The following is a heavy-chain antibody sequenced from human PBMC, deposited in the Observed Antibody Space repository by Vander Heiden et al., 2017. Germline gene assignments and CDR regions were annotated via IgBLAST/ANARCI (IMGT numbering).Heavy chain of an antibody. CDR2: IRGSGGST. V-gene: IGHV3-23*01. CDR3: AKGGGGSYADAFDI. D-gene: IGHD1-26*01. Sequence: EVQLLESGGGLVQPGGSLRLSCAASGFTFSSYAMSWVRQPQGSGLEWVPAIRGSGGSTYYADSVKGGFTLPRDNSKNPLYWQMKGGRAEETAVDVCAKGGGGSYADAFDIWGQGTMVTVSA. CDR1: GFTFSSYA. J-gene: IGHJ3*02.